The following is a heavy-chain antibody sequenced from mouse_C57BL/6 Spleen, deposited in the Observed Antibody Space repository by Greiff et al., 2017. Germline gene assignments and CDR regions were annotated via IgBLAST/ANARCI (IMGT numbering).Heavy chain of an antibody. V-gene: IGHV5-6*01. CDR3: ARHGYYGSSYSAMDY. Sequence: EVQLVESGGDLVKPGGSLKLSCAASGYTFSSYGMSWVRQTPDKRLEWVATISSGGSYTYYPDSVKGRFTLSRDNAENTLYLQMSSLKSEDTAVYYCARHGYYGSSYSAMDYWGQGTSVTVSS. D-gene: IGHD1-1*01. CDR2: ISSGGSYT. J-gene: IGHJ4*01. CDR1: GYTFSSYG.